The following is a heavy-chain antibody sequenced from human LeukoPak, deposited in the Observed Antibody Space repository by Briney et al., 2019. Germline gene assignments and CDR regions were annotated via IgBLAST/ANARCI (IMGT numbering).Heavy chain of an antibody. CDR1: GYTFTSYA. CDR2: INTNTGNP. D-gene: IGHD3-22*01. Sequence: GASVKVSCKASGYTFTSYAMNWVRQAPGQGLEWMGWINTNTGNPMYAQGFTGRFVFSLDTSVSTAYLQISSLKAEDTAVYYCARSITMIVGPGYGYWGQGTLVTVSS. J-gene: IGHJ4*02. CDR3: ARSITMIVGPGYGY. V-gene: IGHV7-4-1*02.